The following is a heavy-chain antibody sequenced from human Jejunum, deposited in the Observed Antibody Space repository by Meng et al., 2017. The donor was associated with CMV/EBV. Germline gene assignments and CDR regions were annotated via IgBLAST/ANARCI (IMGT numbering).Heavy chain of an antibody. CDR2: IHYAWDSQ. V-gene: IGHV3-30*02. Sequence: QVELGGSGGGVVRPGGSLRLSCVTSGFTFSRSGMHWVRQAPGKPLEWVSFIHYAWDSQYYADSVKGRFTISRDDSRNTVYLQMNSLTTEDTVVYYCAKNRDGIDSWGQGTLVTVSS. CDR1: GFTFSRSG. CDR3: AKNRDGIDS. J-gene: IGHJ4*02. D-gene: IGHD2/OR15-2a*01.